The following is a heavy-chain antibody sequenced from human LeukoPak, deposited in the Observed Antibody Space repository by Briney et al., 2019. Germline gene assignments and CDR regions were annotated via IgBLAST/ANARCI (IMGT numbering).Heavy chain of an antibody. CDR2: ISAYNGNT. D-gene: IGHD2-15*01. J-gene: IGHJ4*02. CDR1: GYTFTSYG. CDR3: ARDRTGRRWWVY. V-gene: IGHV1-18*01. Sequence: ASVKVSCKPSGYTFTSYGISWVRQAPGQGLEWMGWISAYNGNTNYAQKLQGRVTMTTDTSTSTAYMELRSLRSDDTAVYYCARDRTGRRWWVYWGQGTLVTVSS.